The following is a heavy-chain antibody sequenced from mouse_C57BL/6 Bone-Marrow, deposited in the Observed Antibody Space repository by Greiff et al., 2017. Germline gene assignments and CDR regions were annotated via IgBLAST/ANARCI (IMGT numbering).Heavy chain of an antibody. CDR3: ARSPYITSYFDY. CDR1: GYTFTSYG. J-gene: IGHJ2*01. Sequence: LVESGAELARPGASVKLSCKASGYTFTSYGISWVKQRTGQGLEWIGEIYPRSGNTYYNEKFKGKATLTADKSSSTAYMELRSLTSEDSAVYFCARSPYITSYFDYGGQGTTLTVSS. V-gene: IGHV1-81*01. CDR2: IYPRSGNT. D-gene: IGHD1-1*01.